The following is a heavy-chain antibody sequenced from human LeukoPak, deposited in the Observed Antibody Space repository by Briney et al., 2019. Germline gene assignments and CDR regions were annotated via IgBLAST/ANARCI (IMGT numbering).Heavy chain of an antibody. V-gene: IGHV3-48*03. CDR3: ARATGFGELNY. D-gene: IGHD3-10*01. Sequence: GGSLRLSCSASGFTFSSYEMNWVRQAPGKGLEWVSYISSSGSTIYYADSVKGRFTISRDNAKNSLYLQMNSLRAEDTAVYYCARATGFGELNYWGQGTLVTVSS. J-gene: IGHJ4*02. CDR2: ISSSGSTI. CDR1: GFTFSSYE.